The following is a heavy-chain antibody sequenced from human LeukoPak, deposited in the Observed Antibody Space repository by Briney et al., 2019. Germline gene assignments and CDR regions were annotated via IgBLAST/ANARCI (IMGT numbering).Heavy chain of an antibody. CDR3: ARDRGDGYCSGTSCSHAFDN. J-gene: IGHJ3*02. Sequence: GGSLRLSCAASGFSVSSNYMSWVRQAPGKGLEWVSVIYSGDNTYYADSVKGRFTISRHHSENTLSLQMNSLRAEDTAVYYCARDRGDGYCSGTSCSHAFDNWGRGTMVTVSS. CDR2: IYSGDNT. V-gene: IGHV3-53*04. D-gene: IGHD2-2*01. CDR1: GFSVSSNY.